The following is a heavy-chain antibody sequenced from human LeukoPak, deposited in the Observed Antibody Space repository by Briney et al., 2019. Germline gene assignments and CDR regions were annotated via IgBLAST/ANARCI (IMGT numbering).Heavy chain of an antibody. J-gene: IGHJ4*02. Sequence: PSETLSLTCTVSGGSISGYYWSWIRQSPGKGLEWIGYINYSGNTNYNPSLKSRLTMSVDTSKNQFSLNPSSVTDADTAMYYCAREGRQDYVYFDHWGQGSLVTVSS. CDR3: AREGRQDYVYFDH. CDR1: GGSISGYY. V-gene: IGHV4-59*01. CDR2: INYSGNT. D-gene: IGHD4-17*01.